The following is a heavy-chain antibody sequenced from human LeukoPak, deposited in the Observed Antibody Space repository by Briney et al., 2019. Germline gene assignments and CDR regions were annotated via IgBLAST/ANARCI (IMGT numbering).Heavy chain of an antibody. V-gene: IGHV3-30*03. J-gene: IGHJ4*02. D-gene: IGHD2-15*01. CDR1: GFTFSSYG. Sequence: GGSLRLSCAASGFTFSSYGMHWVRQAPGKGLEWVAVISDDGSNKYYVDSVKGRFTISRDNSKNTLYLQMNSLRAEDTAVYYCAGGLLGCGGGSCYPMDYWGQGTLVTVSS. CDR3: AGGLLGCGGGSCYPMDY. CDR2: ISDDGSNK.